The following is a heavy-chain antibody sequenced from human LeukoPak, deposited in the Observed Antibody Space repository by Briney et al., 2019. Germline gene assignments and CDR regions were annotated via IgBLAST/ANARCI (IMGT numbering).Heavy chain of an antibody. CDR3: ARGKLYCSGGSCWPYYFDY. J-gene: IGHJ4*02. CDR2: IYYSGST. V-gene: IGHV4-31*03. CDR1: GGSISSGGYY. D-gene: IGHD2-15*01. Sequence: SQTLSLTCTVSGGSISSGGYYWSWIRQHPGKGLEWIGYIYYSGSTYYNPSLMSRVTISVDTSKNQFSLKLSSVTAADTAVYYCARGKLYCSGGSCWPYYFDYWGQGTLVTVSS.